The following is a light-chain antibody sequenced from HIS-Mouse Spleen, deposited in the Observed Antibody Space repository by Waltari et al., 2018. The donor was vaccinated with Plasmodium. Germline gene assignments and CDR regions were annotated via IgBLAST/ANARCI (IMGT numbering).Light chain of an antibody. Sequence: QSALTQPASVSGSPGQAITISCTGTSSAVGMYNLVSWYQQHPDKAPKLMIYEGIKRPSGVSNRFSGSKSGNTASLTISGLQAEDEADYYCCSYAGSNWVFGGGTKLTVL. CDR3: CSYAGSNWV. J-gene: IGLJ3*02. CDR1: SSAVGMYNL. V-gene: IGLV2-23*01. CDR2: EGI.